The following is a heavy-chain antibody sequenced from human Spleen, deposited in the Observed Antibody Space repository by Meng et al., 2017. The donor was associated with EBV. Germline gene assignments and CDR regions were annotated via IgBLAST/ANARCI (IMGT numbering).Heavy chain of an antibody. Sequence: LRWGVALLKSSEPLSLTCGVSGVSLMWYDWTWIRQSPGKGLEWIGEINQSGSTNYNPSLKSRVTVSVDTSKNQFSLRVTSVTAADSALYYCAREAGPFFGVIVYDSWGQGTLVTVSS. J-gene: IGHJ4*02. CDR3: AREAGPFFGVIVYDS. V-gene: IGHV4-34*01. D-gene: IGHD3-3*01. CDR2: INQSGST. CDR1: GVSLMWYD.